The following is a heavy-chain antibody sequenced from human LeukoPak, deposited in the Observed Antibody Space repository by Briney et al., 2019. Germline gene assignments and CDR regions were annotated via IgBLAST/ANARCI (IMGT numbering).Heavy chain of an antibody. CDR1: GGSISSYY. CDR3: AREGDFRNFDY. V-gene: IGHV4-59*01. J-gene: IGHJ4*02. D-gene: IGHD2-21*02. Sequence: PSETLSLTCTVSGGSISSYYWSWIRQPPGKGLEWIGYIYYIGSTNYNPSLKSRVTISVDTSKNQFSLKLSSVTAADTAVYYCAREGDFRNFDYWGQGTLVTVSS. CDR2: IYYIGST.